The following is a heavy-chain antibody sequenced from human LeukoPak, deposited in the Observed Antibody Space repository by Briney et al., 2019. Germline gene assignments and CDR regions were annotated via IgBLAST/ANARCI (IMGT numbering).Heavy chain of an antibody. V-gene: IGHV3-7*01. CDR3: ARVSVFGVVPRTYYMDV. J-gene: IGHJ6*03. D-gene: IGHD3-3*01. CDR2: IKQDGSEK. Sequence: GGSLRLSCAASGFTFSSYWMSWVRQAPGKGLEWVANIKQDGSEKYYVDSVKGRFTISRDNAKNSLYLQMNSLRAEDTAVYYCARVSVFGVVPRTYYMDVWGKGTTVTVSS. CDR1: GFTFSSYW.